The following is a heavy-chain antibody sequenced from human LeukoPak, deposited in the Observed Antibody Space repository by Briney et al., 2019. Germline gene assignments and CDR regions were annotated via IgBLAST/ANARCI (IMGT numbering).Heavy chain of an antibody. J-gene: IGHJ4*02. CDR3: ARVLRDGYILVFDY. V-gene: IGHV4-59*11. D-gene: IGHD5-24*01. Sequence: SETLSLTCTVPGCPISSHHWTWIPQPPGKGLEWIGYIYYSGSTNYNPSLKSRVTISVDTSKNQFSLKLSSVTAADTAVYYCARVLRDGYILVFDYWGQGTLVTVSS. CDR1: GCPISSHH. CDR2: IYYSGST.